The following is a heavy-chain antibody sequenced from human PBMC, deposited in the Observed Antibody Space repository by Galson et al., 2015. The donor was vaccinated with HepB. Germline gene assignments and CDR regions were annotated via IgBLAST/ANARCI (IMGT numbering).Heavy chain of an antibody. Sequence: ETLSLTCTVSGDSISSSTYYWGWIRQPPGKGLEWIGSMYYSGSTYYNPSLKSRITISVDTSKNLFSLNLRSVTAADTAVYYCTRSSDVVSTYYWGQGTLVTVS. CDR2: MYYSGST. V-gene: IGHV4-39*01. J-gene: IGHJ4*02. CDR3: TRSSDVVSTYY. D-gene: IGHD5/OR15-5a*01. CDR1: GDSISSSTYY.